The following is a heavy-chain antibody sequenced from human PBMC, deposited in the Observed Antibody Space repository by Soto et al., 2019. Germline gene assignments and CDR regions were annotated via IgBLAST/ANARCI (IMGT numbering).Heavy chain of an antibody. Sequence: SETLSLTCTVSGGSISSGGYYWSWIRQHPGKGLEWIGYIYYSGSTCYNPSLKSRVTISVDTSKNQFSLKLSSVTAADTAVYYCASEYYYDSSPLWYFDYWGQGTLVTVSS. CDR3: ASEYYYDSSPLWYFDY. J-gene: IGHJ4*02. CDR2: IYYSGST. CDR1: GGSISSGGYY. D-gene: IGHD3-22*01. V-gene: IGHV4-31*03.